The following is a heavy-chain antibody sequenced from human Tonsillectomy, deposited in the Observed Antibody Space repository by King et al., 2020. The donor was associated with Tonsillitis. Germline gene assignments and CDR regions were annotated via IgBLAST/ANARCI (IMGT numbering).Heavy chain of an antibody. CDR3: ARDGGYGASV. D-gene: IGHD3-16*01. Sequence: VQLVQSGAEVDKPGSSVKVSCKTSGDTFSTAAINWVRQAPGQGLEWMGRIIPMHDVTNYAQKFQGRVMITADKSTSTAYMELSSLRSEDTAVYYCARDGGYGASVWGQGTLVTVSS. V-gene: IGHV1-69*04. J-gene: IGHJ4*02. CDR1: GDTFSTAA. CDR2: IIPMHDVT.